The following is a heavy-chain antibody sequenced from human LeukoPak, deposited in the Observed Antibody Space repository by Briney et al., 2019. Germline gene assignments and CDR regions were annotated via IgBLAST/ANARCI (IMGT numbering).Heavy chain of an antibody. J-gene: IGHJ4*02. Sequence: GGSRRLSCAASGFTFSNAWMSWVRQAPGKGLEWVGRIKSKTDGGTTDYAAPVKGRFTISRDDSKNTLYLQMNSLKTEDTAVYYCTTALSMSDFDYWGQGTLVTVSS. CDR2: IKSKTDGGTT. CDR3: TTALSMSDFDY. D-gene: IGHD2-21*01. CDR1: GFTFSNAW. V-gene: IGHV3-15*01.